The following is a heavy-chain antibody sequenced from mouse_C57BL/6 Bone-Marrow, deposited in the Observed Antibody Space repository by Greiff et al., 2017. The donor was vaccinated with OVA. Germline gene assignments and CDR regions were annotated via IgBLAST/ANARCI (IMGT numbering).Heavy chain of an antibody. CDR2: INPNYGTT. Sequence: VQLKESGPELVKPGASVKISCKASGYSFTDYNMNWVKQSNGKSLEWIGVINPNYGTTSYNQKFKGKATLTVDQSSSTAYMQLNSLTSEDSAVYYCARFDWASGSGSSYYFDYWGQGTTLTVSS. J-gene: IGHJ2*01. D-gene: IGHD3-2*02. CDR3: ARFDWASGSGSSYYFDY. V-gene: IGHV1-39*01. CDR1: GYSFTDYN.